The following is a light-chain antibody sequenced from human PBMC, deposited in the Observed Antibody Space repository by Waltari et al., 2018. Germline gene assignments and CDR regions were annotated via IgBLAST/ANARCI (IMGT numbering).Light chain of an antibody. Sequence: EVVITQSPATLSVSPGERVTLSCRASQSVNRFVAWYPQKPGQAPRLLIYGASTRATGIPARFSGSGSGTEFTLTISSLQSEDCAVYYCQQYNDWPPLTFGGGTKLEIK. CDR3: QQYNDWPPLT. J-gene: IGKJ4*01. V-gene: IGKV3-15*01. CDR2: GAS. CDR1: QSVNRF.